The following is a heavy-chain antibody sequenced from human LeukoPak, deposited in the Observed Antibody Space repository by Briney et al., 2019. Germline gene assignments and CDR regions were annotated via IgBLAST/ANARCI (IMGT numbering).Heavy chain of an antibody. J-gene: IGHJ6*03. CDR3: AKGGDTYDFWSGYYTGRHYYYMDV. D-gene: IGHD3-3*01. V-gene: IGHV3-33*06. CDR2: IWYDGSNK. CDR1: GFTFSSYG. Sequence: GGSLRLSCAASGFTFSSYGMHWVRQAPGKGLEWVAVIWYDGSNKYYADSVKGRFTISRDNSKNTLYLQMNSLRAEDTAVYYCAKGGDTYDFWSGYYTGRHYYYMDVWGKGTTVTVSS.